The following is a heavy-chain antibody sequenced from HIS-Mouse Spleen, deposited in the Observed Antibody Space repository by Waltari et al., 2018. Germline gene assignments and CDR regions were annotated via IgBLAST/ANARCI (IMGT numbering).Heavy chain of an antibody. CDR1: VGSFRGYY. V-gene: IGHV4-34*01. Sequence: QVQLQQWGAGLLKPSETLSLTCAVYVGSFRGYYWTWIRQPPGKGLEWIGEINHSGSTNYNPSLKSRVTISVDTSKNQFSLKLSSVTAADTAVYYCAGYNWNYGTDYWGQGTLVTVSS. CDR3: AGYNWNYGTDY. J-gene: IGHJ4*02. D-gene: IGHD1-7*01. CDR2: INHSGST.